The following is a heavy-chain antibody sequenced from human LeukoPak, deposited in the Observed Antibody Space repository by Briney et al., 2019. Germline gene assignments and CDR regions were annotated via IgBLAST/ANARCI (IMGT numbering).Heavy chain of an antibody. CDR1: GGSISSYY. CDR2: IYTSGST. CDR3: ARELRGDIVVVPAAMCWFDP. Sequence: SETLSLTCTVSGGSISSYYWSWIRQPAGKGLEWIGRIYTSGSTNYNPSLESRVTMSVDTSKNQFSLKLSSVTAADTAVYYCARELRGDIVVVPAAMCWFDPWGQGTLVTVSS. V-gene: IGHV4-4*07. D-gene: IGHD2-2*01. J-gene: IGHJ5*02.